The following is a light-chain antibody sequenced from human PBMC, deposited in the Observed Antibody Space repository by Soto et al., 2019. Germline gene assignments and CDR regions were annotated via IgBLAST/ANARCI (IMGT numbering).Light chain of an antibody. CDR1: SSDVGGYNY. V-gene: IGLV2-11*01. Sequence: QSALTQPRSVSGSPGQSVTISCTGTSSDVGGYNYVSWYQHHPGKAPKLIIYDVSKRPSGVPDRFSGSKSGNTASLTISGLHAEDEADYYCSSYAGSYTQVFGSGTKLTVL. J-gene: IGLJ1*01. CDR3: SSYAGSYTQV. CDR2: DVS.